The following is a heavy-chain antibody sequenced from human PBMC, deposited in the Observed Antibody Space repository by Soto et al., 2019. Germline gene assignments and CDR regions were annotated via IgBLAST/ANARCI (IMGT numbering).Heavy chain of an antibody. CDR2: IYPGDSDT. Sequence: GESLKISCNGSGYRFTNSWIAWVRQMPGKGLEWMGIIYPGDSDTRYSPSFQGQVTISADKSISTAYLQWSSLKASDTAMYYCARQDTQQYSSSSASMDVWGQGTTVTVSS. V-gene: IGHV5-51*01. J-gene: IGHJ6*02. D-gene: IGHD6-6*01. CDR3: ARQDTQQYSSSSASMDV. CDR1: GYRFTNSW.